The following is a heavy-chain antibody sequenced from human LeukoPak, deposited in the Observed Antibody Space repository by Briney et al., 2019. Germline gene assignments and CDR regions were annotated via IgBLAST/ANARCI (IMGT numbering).Heavy chain of an antibody. D-gene: IGHD6-19*01. CDR2: ISSSGSTI. CDR3: ARVSIAVAGTIN. J-gene: IGHJ4*02. CDR1: GFTFSSYE. V-gene: IGHV3-48*03. Sequence: GGSLRLSCAASGFTFSSYEMNWVRQAPGKGLEWVSYISSSGSTIYYADSVKGRFTISRDNAKNSLHLQMNSLRAEDTAVYYCARVSIAVAGTINWGQGTLVTVSS.